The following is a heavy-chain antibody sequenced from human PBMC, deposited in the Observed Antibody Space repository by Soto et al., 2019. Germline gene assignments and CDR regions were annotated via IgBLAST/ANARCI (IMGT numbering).Heavy chain of an antibody. Sequence: QVKLVESGGGVVQSGRSLRLSCPASGFTFSRHGMHWVRQAPGKGLEWVALIWYDGTIKYYGDSVKGRFTISRDNSTNTLYLQMNSLRAEDTAVYYCARDTPGGYLYSDLWGRGALVTVSS. J-gene: IGHJ2*01. CDR1: GFTFSRHG. CDR2: IWYDGTIK. CDR3: ARDTPGGYLYSDL. D-gene: IGHD3-16*01. V-gene: IGHV3-33*01.